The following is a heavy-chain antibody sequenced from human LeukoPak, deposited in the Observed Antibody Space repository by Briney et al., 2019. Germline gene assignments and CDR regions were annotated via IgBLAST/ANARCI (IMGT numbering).Heavy chain of an antibody. D-gene: IGHD1-26*01. CDR3: ARDRSEDRFDY. CDR2: ISSSGSTI. Sequence: PGGSLRLSCAASGFAFSDYSMNWVRQAPGRGLEWVSFISSSGSTISYADSVKGRFTISRDNAKNSLYLQMNSLRGEDTALYYCARDRSEDRFDYWGQGTLVTVSS. V-gene: IGHV3-48*04. CDR1: GFAFSDYS. J-gene: IGHJ4*02.